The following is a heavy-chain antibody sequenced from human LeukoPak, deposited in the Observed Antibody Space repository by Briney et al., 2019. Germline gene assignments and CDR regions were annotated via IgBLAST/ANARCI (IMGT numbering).Heavy chain of an antibody. Sequence: GGSLRLSCAASGFTFSGYWMTWVRQGPGKGLEWVANIKQDGSDKYYVDSVKGRFTISRDNAKNSLYLQMNSLRAEDTAVYYCAKGGYYMDVWGKGTTVTISS. CDR1: GFTFSGYW. V-gene: IGHV3-7*01. CDR3: AKGGYYMDV. CDR2: IKQDGSDK. J-gene: IGHJ6*03.